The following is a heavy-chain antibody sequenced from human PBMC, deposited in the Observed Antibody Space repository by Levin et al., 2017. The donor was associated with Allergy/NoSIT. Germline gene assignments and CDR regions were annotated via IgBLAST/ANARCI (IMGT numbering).Heavy chain of an antibody. D-gene: IGHD1-26*01. CDR3: ATPGTATDDAFDI. CDR1: GYTFTSYG. Sequence: GESLKISCKASGYTFTSYGISWVRQAPGQGLEWMGWISAYNGNTNYAQKLQGRVTMTTDTSTSTAYMELRSLRSDDTAVYYCATPGTATDDAFDIWGQGTMVTVSS. J-gene: IGHJ3*02. CDR2: ISAYNGNT. V-gene: IGHV1-18*01.